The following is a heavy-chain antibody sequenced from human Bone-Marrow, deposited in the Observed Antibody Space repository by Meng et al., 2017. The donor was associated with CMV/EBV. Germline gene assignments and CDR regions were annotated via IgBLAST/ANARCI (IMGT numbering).Heavy chain of an antibody. CDR1: GFTFSSYS. Sequence: GESLKISCAASGFTFSSYSMNWVRQAPGKGLEWVSYISSSSSTIYYADSVKGRFTISRDNAKNSLYLQMNSLRAEDTAVYYCARVVTIFGVVNDYWVQGTLVTVSS. J-gene: IGHJ4*02. CDR2: ISSSSSTI. CDR3: ARVVTIFGVVNDY. V-gene: IGHV3-48*04. D-gene: IGHD3-3*01.